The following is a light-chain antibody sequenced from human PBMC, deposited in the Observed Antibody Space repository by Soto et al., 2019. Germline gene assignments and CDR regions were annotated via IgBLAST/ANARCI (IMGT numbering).Light chain of an antibody. J-gene: IGKJ1*01. CDR3: QQYSSSPWT. CDR2: GAS. V-gene: IGKV3-20*01. Sequence: EIVLTXSPXTLSLXXXXXATLSCRASQSVSSSYLAWYQQKPGQARRLLIYGASSRATGIPDRFSGSGSGTEFTLSISRLEPEDFAVYYCQQYSSSPWTFGQGTKVEIK. CDR1: QSVSSSY.